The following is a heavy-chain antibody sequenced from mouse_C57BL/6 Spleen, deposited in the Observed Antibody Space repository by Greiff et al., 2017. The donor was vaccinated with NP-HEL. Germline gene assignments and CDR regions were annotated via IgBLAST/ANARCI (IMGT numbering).Heavy chain of an antibody. Sequence: EVKLMESGQGLVKPGGSLKLSCAASGFTFSSYSMSWVRQTPEKSLEWVAYISRGGDYIYYDDTVKGRFTISRDNARNTLYQQMSSLKSEDTAMYYCTRVPDYYGSSWAVMDYWGQGTSVTVSS. CDR2: ISRGGDYI. J-gene: IGHJ4*01. V-gene: IGHV5-9-1*02. D-gene: IGHD1-1*01. CDR1: GFTFSSYS. CDR3: TRVPDYYGSSWAVMDY.